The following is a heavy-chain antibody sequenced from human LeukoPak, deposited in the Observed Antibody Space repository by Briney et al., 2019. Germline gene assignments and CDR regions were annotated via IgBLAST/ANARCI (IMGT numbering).Heavy chain of an antibody. CDR1: GYTFTGYY. CDR2: INPNSGGT. J-gene: IGHJ4*02. V-gene: IGHV1-2*04. D-gene: IGHD5-12*01. CDR3: ASSWGYDQPALGY. Sequence: ASVKVSCKASGYTFTGYYMHWVRQAPGQGLEWMGWINPNSGGTNYAQKFQGWVTMTRDTSISTAYMELSRLRPDDTAVYYCASSWGYDQPALGYWGQGTLVTVSS.